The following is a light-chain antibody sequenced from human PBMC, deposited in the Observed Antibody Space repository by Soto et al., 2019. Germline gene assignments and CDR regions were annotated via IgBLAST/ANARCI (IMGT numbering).Light chain of an antibody. Sequence: QSVLTQPPSASATPGQRVTISCSGSSSNIESNSVDWYQQLPGMAPKLLIYTNNQRPSGVPDRFSGSKSGTSASLAISGLQSEDEAAYYCAAWDDSLNGPVFGGGTKLTVL. CDR3: AAWDDSLNGPV. CDR2: TNN. J-gene: IGLJ3*02. V-gene: IGLV1-44*01. CDR1: SSNIESNS.